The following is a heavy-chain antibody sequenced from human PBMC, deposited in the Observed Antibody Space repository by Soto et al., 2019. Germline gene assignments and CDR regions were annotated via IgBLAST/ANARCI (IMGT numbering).Heavy chain of an antibody. Sequence: QVQLQESGPGLVKPSQTLSLTCTVSGGSISSGDNYWSWIRQHPGKGLEWIGYIYYSGSTYYNPSLRRRVTISVDTSKNQFSLKRSSVTAADSAVYYCARVRAGAPYYYDSTGFDHWGQGSLVTVSS. CDR3: ARVRAGAPYYYDSTGFDH. CDR2: IYYSGST. V-gene: IGHV4-31*03. CDR1: GGSISSGDNY. J-gene: IGHJ4*02. D-gene: IGHD3-22*01.